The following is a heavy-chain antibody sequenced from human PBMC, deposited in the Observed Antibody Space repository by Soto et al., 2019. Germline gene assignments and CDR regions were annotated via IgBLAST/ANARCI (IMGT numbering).Heavy chain of an antibody. CDR3: ARDIDG. CDR2: ISSSSSTK. J-gene: IGHJ4*02. V-gene: IGHV3-48*01. D-gene: IGHD2-15*01. Sequence: EVQVVESGGGLVQPGGSLRLSCAASGFTFSSYSMYWVRQAPGKGLEWVSYISSSSSTKFYADSVKGRFTISIDHTRNSLYLQMKSLRAEDTAVYYCARDIDGGGQGTLVTVSS. CDR1: GFTFSSYS.